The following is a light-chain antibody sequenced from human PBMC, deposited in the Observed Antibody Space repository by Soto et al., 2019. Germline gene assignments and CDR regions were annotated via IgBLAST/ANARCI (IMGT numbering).Light chain of an antibody. V-gene: IGKV1-5*01. CDR1: QSISSY. CDR3: LQYETYWT. CDR2: AAS. J-gene: IGKJ1*01. Sequence: DIQMTQSPSTLSASVGERVTITCRASQSISSYLNWYQQKPGKAPKLLIYAASSLQSGVPSRFSGSGSGTEFTLTISSLQPDDFATYYCLQYETYWTFGQGTKVDIK.